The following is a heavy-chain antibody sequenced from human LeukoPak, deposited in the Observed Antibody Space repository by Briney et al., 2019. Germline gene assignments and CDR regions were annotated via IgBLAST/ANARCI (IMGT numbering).Heavy chain of an antibody. Sequence: PGGSLRLSCAASGFTFSSYAMSWVRQAPGKGLEWVSSIGGSGGSTYYADSVKGRFTISRDNSKNTLYLQMNSLRAEDTAVYYCAKDVSYYYDSSGYSDYWGQGTLVTVSS. V-gene: IGHV3-23*01. CDR2: IGGSGGST. J-gene: IGHJ4*02. D-gene: IGHD3-22*01. CDR1: GFTFSSYA. CDR3: AKDVSYYYDSSGYSDY.